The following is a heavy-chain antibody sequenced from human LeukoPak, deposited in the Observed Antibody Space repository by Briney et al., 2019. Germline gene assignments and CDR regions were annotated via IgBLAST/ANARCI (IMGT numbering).Heavy chain of an antibody. Sequence: ASVKVSCKASGYTFTSYDINWVRQATGQGLEWMGWMNPNSGNTGYAQKFQGRVTMTRNTSINTAYMGLSSLRSEDTAVYYCARGLVRYLGYCSSTGCWGGDWFGPWGQGTLVTVSS. V-gene: IGHV1-8*01. D-gene: IGHD2-2*01. J-gene: IGHJ5*02. CDR1: GYTFTSYD. CDR2: MNPNSGNT. CDR3: ARGLVRYLGYCSSTGCWGGDWFGP.